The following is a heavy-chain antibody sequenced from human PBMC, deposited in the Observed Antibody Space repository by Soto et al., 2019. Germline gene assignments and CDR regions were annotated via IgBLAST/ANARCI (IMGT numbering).Heavy chain of an antibody. CDR1: GFTVSSNY. J-gene: IGHJ4*02. Sequence: GGSLRLSCAASGFTVSSNYMSWVRQAPGKGLEWVSIIYSGGTTYHADSVKDRFTISRDNSKNTLYLQMNSLRAEDTAVYYCARATTVTTIYDYWGQGTLVTVSS. CDR2: IYSGGTT. D-gene: IGHD4-17*01. V-gene: IGHV3-66*01. CDR3: ARATTVTTIYDY.